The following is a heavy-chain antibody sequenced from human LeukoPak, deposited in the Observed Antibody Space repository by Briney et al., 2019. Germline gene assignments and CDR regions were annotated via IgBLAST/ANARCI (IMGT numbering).Heavy chain of an antibody. CDR1: GFIVSGDF. V-gene: IGHV4-34*01. Sequence: GSLRLSCAASGFIVSGDFMSWVRQPPGKGLEWIGEINHSGSTNYNPSLKSRVTISVDTSKNQFSLKLSSVTAADTAVYYCARGPSTLGDTAMVEIDYWGQGTLVTVSS. D-gene: IGHD5-18*01. CDR3: ARGPSTLGDTAMVEIDY. J-gene: IGHJ4*02. CDR2: INHSGST.